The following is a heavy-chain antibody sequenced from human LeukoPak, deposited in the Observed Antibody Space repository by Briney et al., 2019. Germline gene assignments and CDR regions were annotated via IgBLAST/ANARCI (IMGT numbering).Heavy chain of an antibody. D-gene: IGHD3-22*01. J-gene: IGHJ3*02. CDR3: ARDTPRDYYDSSGYSDAFDI. CDR2: IYTSGST. Sequence: PSETLSLTCTVSGGSISSYYWSWIRQPAGKGLEWIGRIYTSGSTNYNPSLKSRVTMSVDTSKNQFSLKLSSMTAADTAVYYCARDTPRDYYDSSGYSDAFDIWGQGTMVTVSS. V-gene: IGHV4-4*07. CDR1: GGSISSYY.